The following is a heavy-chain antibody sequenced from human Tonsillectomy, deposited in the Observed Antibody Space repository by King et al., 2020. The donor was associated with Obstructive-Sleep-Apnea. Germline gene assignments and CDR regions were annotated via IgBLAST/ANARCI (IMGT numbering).Heavy chain of an antibody. Sequence: VQLVESGGGVVQPGRSLRLSCAASGFTFSSYGMHWVRQAPGKGLEWVAFVRYDGSNKYYADSVKGRFTISRDNSNNTLYLQMNSLRAEDTAVYYCAKNEPYSSRWYSSLNYYYYGMDVWGQGTTATVSS. J-gene: IGHJ6*02. CDR2: VRYDGSNK. V-gene: IGHV3-30*02. D-gene: IGHD6-13*01. CDR1: GFTFSSYG. CDR3: AKNEPYSSRWYSSLNYYYYGMDV.